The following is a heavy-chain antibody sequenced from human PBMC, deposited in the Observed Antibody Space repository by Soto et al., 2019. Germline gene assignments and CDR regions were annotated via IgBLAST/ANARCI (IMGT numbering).Heavy chain of an antibody. CDR2: IIPIFGTA. D-gene: IGHD3-22*01. V-gene: IGHV1-69*12. J-gene: IGHJ4*02. CDR1: GGTFTSYA. Sequence: QVQLVQSGAEVKKPGSSVKVSCKASGGTFTSYAITWVRQAPGQGLEWMGGIIPIFGTANYAQKFQGRVTITADESTSTAYMGLSSLRSEDTAVYYCARGDSSGYYKGFDYWGQGTLVTVSS. CDR3: ARGDSSGYYKGFDY.